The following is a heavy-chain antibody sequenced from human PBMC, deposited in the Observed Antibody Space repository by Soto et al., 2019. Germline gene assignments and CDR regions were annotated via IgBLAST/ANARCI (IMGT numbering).Heavy chain of an antibody. CDR2: IDPSDSNI. J-gene: IGHJ4*02. CDR3: ATTNGAYGDY. Sequence: GESLKISCKGSGYRFTSYWITWVRQMPEKGLEWMGRIDPSDSNINSSPSFQGHVTFLADKSINTAYLQWTTLKPSDTATYYCATTNGAYGDYWGQGTLVTVSS. V-gene: IGHV5-10-1*01. D-gene: IGHD2-8*01. CDR1: GYRFTSYW.